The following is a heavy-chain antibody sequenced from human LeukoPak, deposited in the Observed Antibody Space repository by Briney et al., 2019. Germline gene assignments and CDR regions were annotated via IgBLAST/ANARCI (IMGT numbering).Heavy chain of an antibody. V-gene: IGHV4-59*12. J-gene: IGHJ5*02. CDR2: IYYSGST. D-gene: IGHD3-3*01. CDR3: ARCITIFGVVISPFDP. Sequence: PSETLSLTCTVPGGSINSYYWSWIRQPPGKGLEWIGYIYYSGSTIHNPSLKSRVAVSVDTSKNLFSLKLSSVTAADTAVYYCARCITIFGVVISPFDPWGQGTLVTVSS. CDR1: GGSINSYY.